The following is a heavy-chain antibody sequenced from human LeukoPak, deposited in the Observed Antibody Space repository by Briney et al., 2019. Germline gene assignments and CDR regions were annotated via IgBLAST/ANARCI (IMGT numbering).Heavy chain of an antibody. D-gene: IGHD6-6*01. CDR1: GFTFSSYG. Sequence: GGSLRLSCAASGFTFSSYGMHWVRQAPGKGLEWVAFIRYDGSNKYYADSVKGRFTISRDNSKNTLYLQMNSLRAEDTAVYYCAKWDSSSSSFDYWGQGSLVTVSS. J-gene: IGHJ4*02. CDR3: AKWDSSSSSFDY. CDR2: IRYDGSNK. V-gene: IGHV3-30*02.